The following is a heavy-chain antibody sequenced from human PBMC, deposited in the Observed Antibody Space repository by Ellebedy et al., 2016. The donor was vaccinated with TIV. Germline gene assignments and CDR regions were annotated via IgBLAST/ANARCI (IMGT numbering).Heavy chain of an antibody. CDR2: IWYDGGNK. J-gene: IGHJ6*02. V-gene: IGHV3-30*02. CDR1: GFTFSSYG. D-gene: IGHD3-10*01. Sequence: GGSLRLSXAASGFTFSSYGMHWVRQAPGKGLEWVALIWYDGGNKYYADSVKGRFTISRDNSKNTLYLQMNSLRAEDTAVYYCARDRLLWFGELIDYYYGMDVWGQGTTVTVSS. CDR3: ARDRLLWFGELIDYYYGMDV.